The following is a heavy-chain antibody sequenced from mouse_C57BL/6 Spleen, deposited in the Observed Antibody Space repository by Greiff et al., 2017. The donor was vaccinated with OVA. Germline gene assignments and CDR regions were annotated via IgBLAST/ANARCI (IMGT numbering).Heavy chain of an antibody. CDR1: GYAFSSSW. V-gene: IGHV1-82*01. D-gene: IGHD2-3*01. CDR3: ASRDIYDGYSWFAY. Sequence: VQLQQSGPELVKPGASVKISCKASGYAFSSSWMNWVKQRPGKGLEWIGRIYPGDGDTNYNGKFKGKATLTADKSSSTAYMQLSSLTSEDSAVYFCASRDIYDGYSWFAYWGQGTLVTVSA. CDR2: IYPGDGDT. J-gene: IGHJ3*01.